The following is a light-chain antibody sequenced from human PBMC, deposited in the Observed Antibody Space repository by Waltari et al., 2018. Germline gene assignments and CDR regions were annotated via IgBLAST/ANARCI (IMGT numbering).Light chain of an antibody. J-gene: IGLJ2*01. CDR2: EVT. CDR3: CSHSSSHSLL. V-gene: IGLV2-23*02. Sequence: QSALTQPASVSGSPGQSITVSCTGSNSDIGAYNLVSWFLQHPGKAPKLLIYEVTQRSSGVSDRFSGARSGNTASLTISGLQAEDEADYYCCSHSSSHSLLFGGGTKVTVL. CDR1: NSDIGAYNL.